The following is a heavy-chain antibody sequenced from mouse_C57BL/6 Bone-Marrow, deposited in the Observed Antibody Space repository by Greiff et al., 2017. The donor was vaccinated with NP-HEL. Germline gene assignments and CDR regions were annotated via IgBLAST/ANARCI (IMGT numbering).Heavy chain of an antibody. V-gene: IGHV1-67*01. D-gene: IGHD2-4*01. CDR1: GYTFTDYA. CDR2: ISTYYGDA. CDR3: AREGIYYDFDRFAY. J-gene: IGHJ3*01. Sequence: VKVVESGPELVRPGVSVKISCKGSGYTFTDYAMHWVKQSHAKSLEWIGVISTYYGDASYNQKFKDKATMTVDKSSSTAYMELARLTSEDSAVYYCAREGIYYDFDRFAYWGQGTLVTVSA.